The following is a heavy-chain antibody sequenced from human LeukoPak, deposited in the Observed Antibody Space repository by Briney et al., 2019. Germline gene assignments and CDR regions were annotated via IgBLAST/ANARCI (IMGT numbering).Heavy chain of an antibody. CDR3: ARVTRGPYPMGAKTTED. V-gene: IGHV1-2*02. Sequence: ASVKVSCKASGYTFTGYYMHWVRQAPGQGLEWMGWINPNSGGTNYAQKFQGRVTMTRDTSISTAYMELSRLRSDDTAVYYCARVTRGPYPMGAKTTEDWGQGTLVTVSS. D-gene: IGHD1-26*01. CDR1: GYTFTGYY. J-gene: IGHJ4*02. CDR2: INPNSGGT.